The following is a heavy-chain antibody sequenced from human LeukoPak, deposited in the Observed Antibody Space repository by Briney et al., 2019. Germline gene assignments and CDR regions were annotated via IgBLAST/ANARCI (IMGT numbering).Heavy chain of an antibody. CDR2: IWYDGSNK. CDR3: ARELAYCGGDCYPRTYYFDY. CDR1: GFTFSSYG. Sequence: GGSLRLSCAASGFTFSSYGMHWVRQAPGKGLEWVAVIWYDGSNKYYADSVKGRFTISRDNSKNTLYLQMNSLRAEDTAVYYCARELAYCGGDCYPRTYYFDYWGQGTLVTVSS. J-gene: IGHJ4*02. D-gene: IGHD2-21*02. V-gene: IGHV3-33*01.